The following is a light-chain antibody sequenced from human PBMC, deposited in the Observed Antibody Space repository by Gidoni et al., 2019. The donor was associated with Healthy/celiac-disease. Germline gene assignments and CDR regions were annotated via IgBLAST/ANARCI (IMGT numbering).Light chain of an antibody. V-gene: IGLV1-44*01. Sequence: QSELTQSPSASGTPGQRLTISCSGRPSNIGKNTVNLYQQLPGAAPKLIIYNNHQRPSGVHDRFSASKSGTSASLAISGLQSADEADYYCEAWDDTLNGRVFGGGTKVTVL. CDR2: NNH. CDR1: PSNIGKNT. J-gene: IGLJ3*02. CDR3: EAWDDTLNGRV.